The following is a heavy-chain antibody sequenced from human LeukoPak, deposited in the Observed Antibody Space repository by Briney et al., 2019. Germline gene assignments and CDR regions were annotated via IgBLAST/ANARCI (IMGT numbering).Heavy chain of an antibody. CDR2: ISGSSDAT. V-gene: IGHV3-21*04. CDR3: ARDLHYYDSSGPGNP. Sequence: GGFLRLSCAASGFTFSTYGMSWVRQAPGKGLEWVSAISGSSDATFYADSVKGRFTISRDNAKNSLYLQMNSLRAEDTAVYYCARDLHYYDSSGPGNPWGQGTLVTVSS. D-gene: IGHD3-22*01. J-gene: IGHJ5*02. CDR1: GFTFSTYG.